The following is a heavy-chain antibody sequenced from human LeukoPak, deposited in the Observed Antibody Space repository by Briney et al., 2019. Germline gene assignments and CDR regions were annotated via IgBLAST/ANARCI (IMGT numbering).Heavy chain of an antibody. CDR1: GGSISSSSYY. J-gene: IGHJ5*02. D-gene: IGHD6-19*01. CDR3: ATRAGSSGWSVLNWFDP. CDR2: IYYSGST. V-gene: IGHV4-39*07. Sequence: SETLSLTCTVSGGSISSSSYYWGWIRQPPGKGLEWIGSIYYSGSTYYNPSLKSRVTISVDTSKNQFSLKLSSVTAADTAVYYCATRAGSSGWSVLNWFDPWGQGTLVTVSS.